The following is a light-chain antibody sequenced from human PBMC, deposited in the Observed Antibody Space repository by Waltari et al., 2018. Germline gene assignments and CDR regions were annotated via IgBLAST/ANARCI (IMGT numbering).Light chain of an antibody. J-gene: IGLJ1*01. CDR2: GNS. CDR1: SSNIGAGYD. Sequence: QSVLTQPPSVSGAPGQRVTLSCTWSSSNIGAGYDVHWYQQLPGTAPKLLIHGNSNRPSGVPDRFSGSKSGTSASLAITGLQAEDEADYYCQSYDSSLSGYVFGTGTKVTVL. CDR3: QSYDSSLSGYV. V-gene: IGLV1-40*01.